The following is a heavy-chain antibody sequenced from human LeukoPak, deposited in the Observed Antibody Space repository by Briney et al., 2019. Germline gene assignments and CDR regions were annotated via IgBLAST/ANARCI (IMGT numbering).Heavy chain of an antibody. V-gene: IGHV1-69*05. CDR3: ARGRGDYYYYYYMDV. Sequence: ASVKVSCKASGGTFSSYAISWVRQAPGQGLEWMGGTIPIFGTANYAQKFQGRVTITTDESTSTAYMELSSLRSEDTAVYYCARGRGDYYYYYYMDVWGKGTTVTVSS. D-gene: IGHD1-26*01. J-gene: IGHJ6*03. CDR1: GGTFSSYA. CDR2: TIPIFGTA.